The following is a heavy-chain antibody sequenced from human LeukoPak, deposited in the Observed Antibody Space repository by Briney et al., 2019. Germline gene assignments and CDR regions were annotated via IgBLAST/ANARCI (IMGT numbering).Heavy chain of an antibody. D-gene: IGHD6-13*01. CDR1: GYTFTNYN. CDR2: ISPDSGVT. CDR3: ARDRAATHSDY. J-gene: IGHJ4*02. Sequence: GASVKVSCEASGYTFTNYNMHWVRQAPGQGLEWMGRISPDSGVTNYAQKFQGRVTVTRDTSITTAYMELSRLTSDDTAVYYCARDRAATHSDYWGQGTLVTVSS. V-gene: IGHV1-2*06.